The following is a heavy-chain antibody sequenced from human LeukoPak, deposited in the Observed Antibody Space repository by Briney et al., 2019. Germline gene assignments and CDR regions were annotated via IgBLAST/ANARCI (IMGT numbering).Heavy chain of an antibody. D-gene: IGHD5-12*01. Sequence: GESLKISCKGSGCSFTSYWIGWVRPMPGQGLEWVGIIYPDDSDTRYSPSFQGQVTISADKSISTAFLQWSSLRASDTAMYYCARHTYTGHDYATFWGQGTLVTVSS. CDR1: GCSFTSYW. CDR3: ARHTYTGHDYATF. CDR2: IYPDDSDT. J-gene: IGHJ4*02. V-gene: IGHV5-51*01.